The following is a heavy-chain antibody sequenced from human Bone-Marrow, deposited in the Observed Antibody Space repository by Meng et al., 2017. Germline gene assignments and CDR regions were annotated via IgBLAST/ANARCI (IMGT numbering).Heavy chain of an antibody. D-gene: IGHD3-22*01. CDR3: ARDNTMIGSFDY. V-gene: IGHV4-34*01. Sequence: VQRQQWGAGLLNPSEILSLPCAVYGGSFSGYYWSWIRQPPGKGLEWIGEINHSGSTNYNPSLKSRVTISVDTSKNQFSLKLSSVTAADTAVYYCARDNTMIGSFDYWGQGTLVTVSS. J-gene: IGHJ4*02. CDR1: GGSFSGYY. CDR2: INHSGST.